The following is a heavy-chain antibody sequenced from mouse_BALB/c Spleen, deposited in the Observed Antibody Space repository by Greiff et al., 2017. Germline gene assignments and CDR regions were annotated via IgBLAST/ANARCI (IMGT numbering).Heavy chain of an antibody. D-gene: IGHD2-1*01. Sequence: VQRVESGAELMKPGASVKISCKATGYTFSSYWIEWVKQRPGHGLEWIGEILPGSGSTNYNEKFKGKATFTADTSSNTAYMQLSSLTSEDSAVYYCARWDGNYSYYYAMDYWGQGTSVTVSS. CDR3: ARWDGNYSYYYAMDY. CDR1: GYTFSSYW. J-gene: IGHJ4*01. CDR2: ILPGSGST. V-gene: IGHV1-9*01.